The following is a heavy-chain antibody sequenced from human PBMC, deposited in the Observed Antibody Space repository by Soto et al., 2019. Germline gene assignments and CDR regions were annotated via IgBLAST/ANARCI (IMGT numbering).Heavy chain of an antibody. CDR2: ISAYNGNT. J-gene: IGHJ5*02. D-gene: IGHD3-9*01. CDR1: GYTFTSYG. CDR3: ARVGFGVLRYFDWPPFDP. V-gene: IGHV1-18*01. Sequence: ASVKVSCKASGYTFTSYGISWVRQAPGQGLEWMGWISAYNGNTNYAQKLQGRVTMTTDTSTSTAYMELRSLRSDDTAVYYCARVGFGVLRYFDWPPFDPWGQGTLVTVSS.